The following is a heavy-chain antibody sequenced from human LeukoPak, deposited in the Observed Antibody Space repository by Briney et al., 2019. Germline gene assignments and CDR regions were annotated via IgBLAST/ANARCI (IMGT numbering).Heavy chain of an antibody. D-gene: IGHD2/OR15-2a*01. CDR2: IYYSGST. CDR3: ARDKGIYAAFDY. CDR1: GGSFSSYY. V-gene: IGHV4-39*07. J-gene: IGHJ4*02. Sequence: SETLSLTCAVYGGSFSSYYWGWIRQPPGKGLEWIGSIYYSGSTYYNPSLKSRVTISVDTSKNQFSLKLSSVTAADTAVYYCARDKGIYAAFDYWGQGTLVTVSS.